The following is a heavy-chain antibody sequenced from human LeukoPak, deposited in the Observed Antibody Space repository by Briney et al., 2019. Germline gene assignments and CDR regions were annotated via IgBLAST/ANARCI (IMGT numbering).Heavy chain of an antibody. D-gene: IGHD5-12*01. J-gene: IGHJ4*02. CDR1: GYTFTSYG. V-gene: IGHV1-18*01. CDR3: ARDESAIVATTTTNFDY. Sequence: ASVKVSCKASGYTFTSYGISWVRQAPGQGLEWMGWISAYNGNTNYAQKLQGRVTMTTDTSTSTAYMELRSLRSDDTAVYYCARDESAIVATTTTNFDYWGQGTLVTVSS. CDR2: ISAYNGNT.